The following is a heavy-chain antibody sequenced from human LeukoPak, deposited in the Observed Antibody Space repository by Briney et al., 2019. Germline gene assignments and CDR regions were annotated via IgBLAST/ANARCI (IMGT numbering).Heavy chain of an antibody. CDR2: ISYDGSKK. V-gene: IGHV3-30-3*01. Sequence: GGSQTLPCAPSGYPYRSFAMLGAPDAPGMGLVGVAVISYDGSKKHYADSVKGRFTISRDNSQNTLYLQMNSLRGEDTAVYYCVRGGYYDSSDYYLASMGWYFDYWGQGTLVTVSS. CDR3: VRGGYYDSSDYYLASMGWYFDY. D-gene: IGHD3-22*01. J-gene: IGHJ4*02. CDR1: GYPYRSFA.